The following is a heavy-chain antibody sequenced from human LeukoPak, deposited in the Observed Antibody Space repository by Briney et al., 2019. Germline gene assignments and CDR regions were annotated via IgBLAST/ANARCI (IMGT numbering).Heavy chain of an antibody. CDR2: INPNSGDT. D-gene: IGHD6-19*01. Sequence: ASVKVSCKASGYTFTGYYMHWVRQAPGQGLEWRGWINPNSGDTNYAQKFQGRVTMTRDTSGSTAYMDLSRLRSDDTAVYYCAKDQSSDWYGYYYYYMDVWGKGTTFTISS. CDR1: GYTFTGYY. CDR3: AKDQSSDWYGYYYYYMDV. J-gene: IGHJ6*03. V-gene: IGHV1-2*02.